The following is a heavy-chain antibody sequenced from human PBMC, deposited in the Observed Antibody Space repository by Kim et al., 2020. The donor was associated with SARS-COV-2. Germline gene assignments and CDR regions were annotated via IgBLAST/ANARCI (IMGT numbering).Heavy chain of an antibody. Sequence: VKGRFTSARDNSMNTLYMQMNSLRPEDTAVYYCARGGNIWSSKYYYGMDAWGQGTTVTVSS. D-gene: IGHD3-16*01. CDR3: ARGGNIWSSKYYYGMDA. J-gene: IGHJ6*02. V-gene: IGHV3-30*01.